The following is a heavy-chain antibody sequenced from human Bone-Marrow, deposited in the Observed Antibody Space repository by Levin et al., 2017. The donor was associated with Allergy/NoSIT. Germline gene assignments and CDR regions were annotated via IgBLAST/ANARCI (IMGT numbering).Heavy chain of an antibody. CDR1: GFSLSTSGMC. D-gene: IGHD1-26*01. J-gene: IGHJ3*02. CDR2: IDWDDDK. V-gene: IGHV2-70*11. CDR3: SRTAASLLLSSCDI. Sequence: SGPTLVKPTQTLTLTCTFSGFSLSTSGMCVSWIRQPPGKALEWLARIDWDDDKYYSTSLKTRLTISKDTSKNQVVLTMTNMDPVDTATYDCSRTAASLLLSSCDIWRQGTMVTVSS.